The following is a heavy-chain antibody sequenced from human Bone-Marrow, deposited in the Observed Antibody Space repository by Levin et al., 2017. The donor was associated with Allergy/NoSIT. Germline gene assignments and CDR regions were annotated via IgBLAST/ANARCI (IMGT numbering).Heavy chain of an antibody. CDR3: AKHRGGWQQSPIDF. Sequence: SETLSLTCTVSGASISRFYWSWIRQPPGKGLEWIGYVYYTGNTNQNPSLKSRVSMSVDTSKNHLPLNLSSVTAADTAAYFCAKHRGGWQQSPIDFWGQGSLVSVS. V-gene: IGHV4-59*08. D-gene: IGHD5-24*01. J-gene: IGHJ4*02. CDR2: VYYTGNT. CDR1: GASISRFY.